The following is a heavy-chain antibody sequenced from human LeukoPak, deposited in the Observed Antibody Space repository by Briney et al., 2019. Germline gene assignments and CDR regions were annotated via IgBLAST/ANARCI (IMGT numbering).Heavy chain of an antibody. Sequence: GGSLRLSCAASGFSLSDYEMNWVRQAPGKGLEWVGYFRASGKTEYYADSVKGRFSISRDNAKNSLYLQMNSLRAEDTAVYYCSREAPYYDGRGYYYPDWLDVWGQGTLVIVSS. CDR1: GFSLSDYE. CDR3: SREAPYYDGRGYYYPDWLDV. D-gene: IGHD3-22*01. J-gene: IGHJ5*02. CDR2: FRASGKTE. V-gene: IGHV3-48*03.